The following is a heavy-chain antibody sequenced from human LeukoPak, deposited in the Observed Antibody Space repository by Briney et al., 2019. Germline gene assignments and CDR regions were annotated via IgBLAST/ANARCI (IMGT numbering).Heavy chain of an antibody. Sequence: PGGSLRLSCAASGFTFSSYAMHWVRQAPGKGLEWVAVISYDGSNKYYADSVKGRFTISRDNSKNTLYLQMNSLRAEDTAVYYCAKGAGYGDRLFDYWGQGTLVTVSS. CDR1: GFTFSSYA. D-gene: IGHD4-17*01. J-gene: IGHJ4*02. V-gene: IGHV3-30-3*01. CDR3: AKGAGYGDRLFDY. CDR2: ISYDGSNK.